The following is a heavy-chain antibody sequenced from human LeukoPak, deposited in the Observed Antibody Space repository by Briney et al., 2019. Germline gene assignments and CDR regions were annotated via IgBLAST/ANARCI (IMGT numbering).Heavy chain of an antibody. J-gene: IGHJ6*03. CDR1: GGSISSSY. CDR3: ARVEGERLDSEGYYYYYYMDV. CDR2: IYYTGST. Sequence: SETLSLTCTVSGGSISSSYWSWIRQPPGKGLEWIGYIYYTGSTTYNPSLKSRVTISVDTSKNQFSLKLRSVTAADTAVYYCARVEGERLDSEGYYYYYYMDVWGKGTTVTVSS. V-gene: IGHV4-59*01. D-gene: IGHD3-16*01.